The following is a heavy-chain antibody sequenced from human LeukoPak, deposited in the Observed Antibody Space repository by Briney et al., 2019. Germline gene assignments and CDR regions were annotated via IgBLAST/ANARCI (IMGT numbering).Heavy chain of an antibody. CDR2: IDPSDSYT. Sequence: GESLKSSCKGSGYSFTTYWISWVRQMPGKGLEWMGRIDPSDSYTNYSPSFQGHVTISADTSISTAYLKWSSLKAPDTAMYYCAKWGAGGDFDVWGQGTMVTVSS. J-gene: IGHJ3*01. V-gene: IGHV5-10-1*01. CDR1: GYSFTTYW. D-gene: IGHD3-16*01. CDR3: AKWGAGGDFDV.